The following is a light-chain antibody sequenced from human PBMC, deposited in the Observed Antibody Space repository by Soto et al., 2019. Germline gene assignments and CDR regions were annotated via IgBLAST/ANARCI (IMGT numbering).Light chain of an antibody. Sequence: AIQMTQSPSSLSASVGDRVTITCRASQGIGNDLGWYQQKPGKAPKLLIYAASNLQSGVPSRFSGSGSGTDFTLTISSLQPEDFATYYCLQDYNCPWTFGQGTKVEIK. CDR2: AAS. CDR1: QGIGND. J-gene: IGKJ1*01. V-gene: IGKV1-6*01. CDR3: LQDYNCPWT.